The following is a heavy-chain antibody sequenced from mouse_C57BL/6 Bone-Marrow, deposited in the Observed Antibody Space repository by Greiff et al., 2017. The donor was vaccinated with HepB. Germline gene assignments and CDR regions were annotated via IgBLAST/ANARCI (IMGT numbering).Heavy chain of an antibody. CDR1: GFTFSDYG. Sequence: EVQVVESGGGLVQPGGSLKLSCAASGFTFSDYGMAWVRQAPRKGPEWVAFISNLAYSIYYADTVTGRFTISRENAKNTLYLEMSSLRSEDTAMYYCARHGVVAPFAYWGQGTLVTVSA. V-gene: IGHV5-15*01. J-gene: IGHJ3*01. CDR2: ISNLAYSI. CDR3: ARHGVVAPFAY. D-gene: IGHD1-1*01.